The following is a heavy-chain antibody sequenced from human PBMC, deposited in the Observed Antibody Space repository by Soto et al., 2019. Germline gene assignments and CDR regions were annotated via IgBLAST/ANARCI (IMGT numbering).Heavy chain of an antibody. V-gene: IGHV1-69*13. Sequence: GASVKVSCKASGGTFSSYAISWVRQAPGQGLEWMGGIIPIFGTANYAQKFQGRVTITADESTSTAYMELSSLRSEDTAVYYCARDSPPIRYCSGGSCYSYYSMDVWGQGTTVTVSS. CDR3: ARDSPPIRYCSGGSCYSYYSMDV. D-gene: IGHD2-15*01. CDR2: IIPIFGTA. CDR1: GGTFSSYA. J-gene: IGHJ6*02.